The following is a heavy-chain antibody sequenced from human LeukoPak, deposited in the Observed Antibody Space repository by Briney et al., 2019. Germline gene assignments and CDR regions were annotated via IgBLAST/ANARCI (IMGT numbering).Heavy chain of an antibody. CDR3: ARDSGHYDILTGYYSPEYFQH. CDR1: GGSVSSGSYY. CDR2: IYYSGST. Sequence: PSETLSLTCTVAGGSVSSGSYYWSWIRQPPGKGLEWTGYIYYSGSTNYNPSLKSRVTIPVDTSKNQFSLKLSSVAAADTAVYYCARDSGHYDILTGYYSPEYFQHWGQGTLVTVSS. J-gene: IGHJ1*01. V-gene: IGHV4-61*01. D-gene: IGHD3-9*01.